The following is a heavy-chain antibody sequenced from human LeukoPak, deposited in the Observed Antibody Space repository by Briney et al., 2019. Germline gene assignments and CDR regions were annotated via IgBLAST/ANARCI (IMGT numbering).Heavy chain of an antibody. J-gene: IGHJ3*02. CDR3: AKDRRDAYTGDAFDI. Sequence: GGSLRLSCAASGFTFSTYAMSRLRQAPGKGLEWVSGISGRGVSTYYAAAVKGRFTISRDNSKNMLYLQMNSLRAEDTAVYYCAKDRRDAYTGDAFDIWGQGTMVTVSS. CDR1: GFTFSTYA. CDR2: ISGRGVST. V-gene: IGHV3-23*01. D-gene: IGHD5-24*01.